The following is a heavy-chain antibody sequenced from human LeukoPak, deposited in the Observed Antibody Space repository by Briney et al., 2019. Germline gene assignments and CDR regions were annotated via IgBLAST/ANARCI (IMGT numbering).Heavy chain of an antibody. CDR2: IWYDGSNK. D-gene: IGHD4-17*01. V-gene: IGHV3-33*08. CDR3: ARAYGDYVDY. CDR1: GFSFNNAW. J-gene: IGHJ4*02. Sequence: GGSLRLSCVASGFSFNNAWMNWVRQAPGKGLEWVAVIWYDGSNKYYADSVKGRFTISRDNSKNTLYLQMNSLRAEDTAVYYCARAYGDYVDYWGQGTLVTVSS.